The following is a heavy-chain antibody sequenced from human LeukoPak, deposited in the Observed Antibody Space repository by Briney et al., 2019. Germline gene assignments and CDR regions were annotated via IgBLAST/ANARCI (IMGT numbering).Heavy chain of an antibody. J-gene: IGHJ4*02. D-gene: IGHD3-10*01. CDR2: IYPGDSDT. V-gene: IGHV5-51*01. CDR1: GYSFTSYW. Sequence: GESLKISCKGSGYSFTSYWIGWVRQMPGKGLEWMGIIYPGDSDTRYSPSFQGQVTISADKSISTAYLQWSSLKASDTAMYYCALQRYGSGSYAGVDGNFGLVYWGQGTLVTVSS. CDR3: ALQRYGSGSYAGVDGNFGLVY.